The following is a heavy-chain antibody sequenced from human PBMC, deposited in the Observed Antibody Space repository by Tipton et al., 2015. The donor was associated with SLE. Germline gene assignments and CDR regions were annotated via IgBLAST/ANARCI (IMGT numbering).Heavy chain of an antibody. Sequence: SLRLSCTASGFTFGDYAMSWFRQAPGKGLEWVGLIRSKAYGGTTEYAASVKGRFTISRDDSKSIAYLQMNSLKTEDTAVYYCTREAYGAPFYDYWGQGTLVTVSS. CDR2: IRSKAYGGTT. V-gene: IGHV3-49*03. D-gene: IGHD4-17*01. J-gene: IGHJ4*02. CDR3: TREAYGAPFYDY. CDR1: GFTFGDYA.